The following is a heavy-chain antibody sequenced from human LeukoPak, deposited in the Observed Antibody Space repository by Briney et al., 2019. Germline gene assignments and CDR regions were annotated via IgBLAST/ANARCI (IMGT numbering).Heavy chain of an antibody. D-gene: IGHD5-18*01. J-gene: IGHJ5*02. Sequence: ASVKVSCKASGYTFTGYYMHWVRQAPGQGREWMGWINPNSGGTNYAQKFQGRVTMTRDTSISTAYMELSRLRSDDTAVYYCASTVTAMVKGGIGWFDPWGQGTLVTVSS. CDR3: ASTVTAMVKGGIGWFDP. V-gene: IGHV1-2*02. CDR2: INPNSGGT. CDR1: GYTFTGYY.